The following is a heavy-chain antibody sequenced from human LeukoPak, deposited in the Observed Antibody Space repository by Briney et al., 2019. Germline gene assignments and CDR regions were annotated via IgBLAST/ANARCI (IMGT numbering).Heavy chain of an antibody. CDR1: GGSISSYY. CDR2: IYYSGST. CDR3: ARGSGYSHGYDAFDI. J-gene: IGHJ3*02. V-gene: IGHV4-59*01. Sequence: PSETLSLTCTVSGGSISSYYWSWIRQPPGKGLEWIGYIYYSGSTNYNPSLKSRVTISVDTSKNQFSLKLSSVTAADTAVYYCARGSGYSHGYDAFDIWGRGTMVTVSS. D-gene: IGHD5-18*01.